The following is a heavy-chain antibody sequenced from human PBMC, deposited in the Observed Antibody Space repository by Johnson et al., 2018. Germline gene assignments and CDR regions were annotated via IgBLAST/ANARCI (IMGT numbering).Heavy chain of an antibody. CDR3: AKDILDFLNIDKTFLYYGWDG. V-gene: IGHV3-30*18. J-gene: IGHJ6*01. D-gene: IGHD2/OR15-2a*01. Sequence: QVQLVQSGGGVVQPGRSRRLSCAASGFTFSNYAMYWVRQAPGKGLEWMAGISHDENNKDYVDSVKGRFTISRNNSKNTLFMQMNSLRTEDRAVYYCAKDILDFLNIDKTFLYYGWDGWGQGAAVTVSS. CDR1: GFTFSNYA. CDR2: ISHDENNK.